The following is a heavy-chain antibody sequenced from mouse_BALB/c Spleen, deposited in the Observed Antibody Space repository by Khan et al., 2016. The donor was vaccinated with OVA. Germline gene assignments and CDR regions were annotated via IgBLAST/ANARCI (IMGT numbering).Heavy chain of an antibody. V-gene: IGHV1-7*01. CDR2: INPTSGYT. CDR3: TRDRIDY. CDR1: GYTFTTYW. Sequence: QIQLVQSGAELAKPGASVKMSCKASGYTFTTYWMHWVKQRPGQGLEWIGYINPTSGYTDYNEKFKDRATLSADKSPSTAYMQLSSLTSEDSAVYYCTRDRIDYGGQGTTLTVSS. J-gene: IGHJ2*01.